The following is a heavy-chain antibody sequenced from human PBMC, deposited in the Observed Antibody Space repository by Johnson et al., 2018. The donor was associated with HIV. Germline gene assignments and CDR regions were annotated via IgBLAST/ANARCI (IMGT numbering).Heavy chain of an antibody. CDR3: ARDAPNFFDSSGVRDDAFDM. CDR2: ITYDGRNK. CDR1: GFTFSSYA. J-gene: IGHJ3*02. D-gene: IGHD3-22*01. Sequence: QVQLVESGGGVVQPGRSLRLSCAASGFTFSSYAMHWVRQAPGKGLEWVAVITYDGRNKYYADSVQGRFTLSRDNSQNTLYLQMNSLRAEDTAVYFCARDAPNFFDSSGVRDDAFDMWGQGTMVTVSS. V-gene: IGHV3-30*14.